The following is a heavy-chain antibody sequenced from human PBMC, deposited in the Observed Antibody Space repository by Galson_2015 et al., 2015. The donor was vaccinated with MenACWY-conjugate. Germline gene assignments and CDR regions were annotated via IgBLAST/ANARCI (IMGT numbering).Heavy chain of an antibody. D-gene: IGHD3-3*01. CDR2: ICAGGISI. J-gene: IGHJ6*02. CDR3: VRGSSWWGGVDF. V-gene: IGHV3-74*03. CDR1: GFAFSDFC. Sequence: SLRLSCAASGFAFSDFCMHWVRQAPGKGLECVSRICAGGISIMYGDSVRGRFTISRDDAENTLYLQMDGLGADDTAVDFCVRGSSWWGGVDFWGQGTPVSVSS.